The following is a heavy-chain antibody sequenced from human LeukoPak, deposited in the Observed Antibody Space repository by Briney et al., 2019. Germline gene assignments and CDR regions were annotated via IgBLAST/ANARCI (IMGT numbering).Heavy chain of an antibody. V-gene: IGHV3-23*01. Sequence: GGSLRLSCAGSGFTFNNYAMSWVRRAPRKGLEWVSTIMIGGDGKHYADSVKGRFTISRDRSESTLFLQMDDLRADDTAVYYRVRAAPQNCYPSSCSLFDKWGQGTLVTVSS. D-gene: IGHD2-2*01. J-gene: IGHJ4*02. CDR1: GFTFNNYA. CDR3: VRAAPQNCYPSSCSLFDK. CDR2: IMIGGDGK.